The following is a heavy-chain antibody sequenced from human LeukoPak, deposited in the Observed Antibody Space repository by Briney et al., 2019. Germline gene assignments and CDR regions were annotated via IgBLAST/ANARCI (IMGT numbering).Heavy chain of an antibody. J-gene: IGHJ4*02. D-gene: IGHD6-13*01. CDR2: ISYDGNKE. CDR3: ARDLMGIAYRGAFYY. V-gene: IGHV3-30*03. CDR1: GFTFNTFG. Sequence: GGSLRLSCAASGFTFNTFGIHWVRQAPGKGLDWVAVISYDGNKEYYADSVKGRFTISRDNSKNSLYLQMNSLRAEDTAVYYCARDLMGIAYRGAFYYWGQGTLVTVSS.